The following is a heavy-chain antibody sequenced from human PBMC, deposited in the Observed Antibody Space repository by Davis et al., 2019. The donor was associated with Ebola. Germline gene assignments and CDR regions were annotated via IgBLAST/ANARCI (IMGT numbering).Heavy chain of an antibody. CDR2: INPSAGYT. CDR1: GYTFTNYY. J-gene: IGHJ6*02. CDR3: ARDGPDYYGLDV. V-gene: IGHV1-46*01. Sequence: ASVKVSCKAFGYTFTNYYVHWVRLAPGQRLEWMGVINPSAGYTNYAQKLQGRVTITRDTSTSTVYMEVRRLRSDDTAVYYCARDGPDYYGLDVWGQGTAVTVSS.